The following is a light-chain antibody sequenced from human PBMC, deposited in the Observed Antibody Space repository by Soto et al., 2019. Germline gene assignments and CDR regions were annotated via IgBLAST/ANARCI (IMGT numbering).Light chain of an antibody. V-gene: IGLV2-14*01. CDR2: DVS. CDR3: SSYTSSSTVV. J-gene: IGLJ2*01. CDR1: SSDVGGYNY. Sequence: QSALTQPASVSGSPGQSITISCTGTSSDVGGYNYVSWYQQHPGKAPKLMIYDVSNRPSGVSNRFSGSKSGNTASLTIYGLQAEDEAEYYCSSYTSSSTVVFGGGPKVTV.